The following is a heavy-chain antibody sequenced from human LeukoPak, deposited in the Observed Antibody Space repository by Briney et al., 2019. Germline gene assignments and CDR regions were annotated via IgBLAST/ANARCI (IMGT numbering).Heavy chain of an antibody. Sequence: PSQTLSLTCTVSGGSISSGSYYWSWIRQPAGKGLEWIGYIYYSGSTNYNPSLKSRVTISVDTSKNQFSLKLSSVTAADTAVYYCARSTDFWSGYYTTDFDYWGQGTLVTVSS. CDR1: GGSISSGSYY. D-gene: IGHD3-3*01. CDR2: IYYSGST. J-gene: IGHJ4*02. CDR3: ARSTDFWSGYYTTDFDY. V-gene: IGHV4-61*10.